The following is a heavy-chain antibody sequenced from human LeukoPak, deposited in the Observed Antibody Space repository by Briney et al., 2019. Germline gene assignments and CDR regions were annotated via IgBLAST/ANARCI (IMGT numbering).Heavy chain of an antibody. V-gene: IGHV1-24*01. Sequence: ASVKVSCKVSGYXLTELSIHWVRQAPGKGHEWMGGFDPEDGETIYAQKSQGRVTMTEETSTDTAYMELSSLRSEDTAVYYCATDLGVGSGRFDPWGQGTLVTVSS. CDR3: ATDLGVGSGRFDP. CDR1: GYXLTELS. D-gene: IGHD3-3*01. CDR2: FDPEDGET. J-gene: IGHJ5*02.